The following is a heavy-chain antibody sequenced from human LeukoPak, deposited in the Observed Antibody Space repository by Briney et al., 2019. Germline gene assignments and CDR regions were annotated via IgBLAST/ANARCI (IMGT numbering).Heavy chain of an antibody. CDR2: IYYSGST. Sequence: KPSETLSLTCTVSGGSINSYYWSWIRQPPGKGLEWIGYIYYSGSTNYNPSLKSRVTISVDTSKNQFSLKLSSVTAADTAVYYCARGREYSSSWYALGYWGQGTLVTVSS. J-gene: IGHJ4*02. D-gene: IGHD6-13*01. V-gene: IGHV4-59*01. CDR1: GGSINSYY. CDR3: ARGREYSSSWYALGY.